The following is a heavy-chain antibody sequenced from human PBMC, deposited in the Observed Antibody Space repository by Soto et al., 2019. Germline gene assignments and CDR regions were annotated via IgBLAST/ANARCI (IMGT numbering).Heavy chain of an antibody. CDR3: AKEGGSYFFDYYYGMDV. CDR1: GFTFSSYA. Sequence: PGGSLRLSCAASGFTFSSYAMSWVRQAPGKGLEWVSAISGSGGSTYYADSVKGRFTISRDNSKNTLYLQMNSLRAEDTAVYYCAKEGGSYFFDYYYGMDVWGQGTTVTVSS. D-gene: IGHD1-26*01. V-gene: IGHV3-23*01. CDR2: ISGSGGST. J-gene: IGHJ6*02.